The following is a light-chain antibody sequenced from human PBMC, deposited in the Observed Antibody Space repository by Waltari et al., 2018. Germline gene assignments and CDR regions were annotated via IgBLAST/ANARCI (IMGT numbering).Light chain of an antibody. J-gene: IGLJ1*01. CDR1: SSDVGGYNY. CDR3: CSYAGSSTYV. CDR2: DVS. V-gene: IGLV2-23*02. Sequence: QSALTQPASVSGSPGQSITISCTGTSSDVGGYNYVSWYQQHPGKAPKLMIYDVSKRPSGCSNRFSGSKSGNTASLTISGLQAEDEADYYCCSYAGSSTYVFGTGTKVTVL.